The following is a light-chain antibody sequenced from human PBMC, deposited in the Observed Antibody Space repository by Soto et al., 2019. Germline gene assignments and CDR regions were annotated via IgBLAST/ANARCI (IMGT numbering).Light chain of an antibody. CDR3: QQYDSSPRT. J-gene: IGKJ1*01. CDR2: GAS. CDR1: HSVSSSY. V-gene: IGKV3-20*01. Sequence: EIVLTQSPGTLSLSPGERATLSCRASHSVSSSYLAWYQQKPGQAPSLLIYGASNRATGTPDRFSGSGSGTDFTLTISRLEPEDFAVYYCQQYDSSPRTFGQGTKVEI.